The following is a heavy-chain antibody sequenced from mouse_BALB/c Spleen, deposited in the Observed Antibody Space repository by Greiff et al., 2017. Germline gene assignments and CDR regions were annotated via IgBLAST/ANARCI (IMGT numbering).Heavy chain of an antibody. J-gene: IGHJ4*01. Sequence: QVQLKESGAELVKPGASVKLSCKASGYTFTEYIIHWVKQRSGQGLEWIGWFYPGSGSIKYNEKFKDKATLTADKSSSTVYMELSRLTSEDSAVYVCARHEAYYRYDVGAMDYWGQGTSVTVSS. CDR1: GYTFTEYI. V-gene: IGHV1-62-2*01. CDR3: ARHEAYYRYDVGAMDY. CDR2: FYPGSGSI. D-gene: IGHD2-14*01.